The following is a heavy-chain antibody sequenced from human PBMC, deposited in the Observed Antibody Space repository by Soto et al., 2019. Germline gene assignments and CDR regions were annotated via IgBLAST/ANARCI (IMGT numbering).Heavy chain of an antibody. V-gene: IGHV1-18*01. CDR3: AREMEGGGAGYYYMDV. CDR1: GYTFTSYG. Sequence: ASVKVSCKASGYTFTSYGISWVRQAPGQGLEWMGWISAYNGNTNYAQKLQGRVTMTTDTSTSTAYMELRSLRSDDTAVYYCAREMEGGGAGYYYMDVWGKGTTVTVSS. J-gene: IGHJ6*03. CDR2: ISAYNGNT. D-gene: IGHD1-1*01.